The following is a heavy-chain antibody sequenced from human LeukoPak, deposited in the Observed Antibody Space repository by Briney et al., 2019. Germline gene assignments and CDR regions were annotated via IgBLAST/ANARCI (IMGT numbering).Heavy chain of an antibody. CDR3: ARQMVRGVLTDSFDI. CDR2: IYYSGIT. D-gene: IGHD3-10*01. J-gene: IGHJ3*02. Sequence: YIYYSGITYYNPSLKSRVTISVDTSKNQFSLKLSSVTAADTAVYYCARQMVRGVLTDSFDIWGQGTMVTVSS. V-gene: IGHV4-31*02.